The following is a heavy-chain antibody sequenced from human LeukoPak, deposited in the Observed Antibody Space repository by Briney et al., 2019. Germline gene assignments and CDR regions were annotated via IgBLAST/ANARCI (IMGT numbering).Heavy chain of an antibody. V-gene: IGHV3-7*01. Sequence: PGGSLRLSCAASGFTFSSYWMSWVRQAPGKGLEWLANIKQDGSEKYYVDSVKGRFTISRDNAKNSLYLQMNSLRAEDTAVYYCAREEYGDYDYYFDYWGQGTLVTVSS. J-gene: IGHJ4*02. CDR2: IKQDGSEK. CDR1: GFTFSSYW. CDR3: AREEYGDYDYYFDY. D-gene: IGHD4-17*01.